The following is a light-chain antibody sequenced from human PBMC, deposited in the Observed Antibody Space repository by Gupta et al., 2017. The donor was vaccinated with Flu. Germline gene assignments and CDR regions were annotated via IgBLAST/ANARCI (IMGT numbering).Light chain of an antibody. CDR2: GAS. V-gene: IGKV2-28*01. CDR3: KQYIQTPLT. J-gene: IGKJ2*01. CDR1: QRSRHSSGYSY. Sequence: VAPGAAASSSCSTSQRSRHSSGYSYVGWYQQKPGQSPQLLIYGASKRASGVPDRFSGSGSGTDFTLKISRVEAEDVGVYYCKQYIQTPLTFGQGTKLEIK.